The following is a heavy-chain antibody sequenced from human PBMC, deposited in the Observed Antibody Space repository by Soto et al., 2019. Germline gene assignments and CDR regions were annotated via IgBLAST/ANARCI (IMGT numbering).Heavy chain of an antibody. CDR2: MNPNSGNT. J-gene: IGHJ5*02. V-gene: IGHV1-8*02. CDR3: ARGSGSSWSNWFDP. CDR1: GGTFSSYG. D-gene: IGHD6-13*01. Sequence: QVQLVQSGAEVKKPGSSVKVSCKASGGTFSSYGVSWVRQAPGQGLEWMGWMNPNSGNTGYAQKFQGRVTMTRNTSISTAYMELSSLRSEDTAVYYCARGSGSSWSNWFDPWGQGTLVTVSS.